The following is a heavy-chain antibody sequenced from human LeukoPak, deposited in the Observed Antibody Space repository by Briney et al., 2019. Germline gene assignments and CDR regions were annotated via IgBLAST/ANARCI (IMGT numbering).Heavy chain of an antibody. CDR3: ARGRVALGP. J-gene: IGHJ5*02. CDR1: GGSFSGYY. Sequence: SETLSLTCAVYGGSFSGYYWSWIRQPPGKGLEWIGEINHSGSTNYIPSLKSRVTISVDTSKNQFSLKLSSVTAADTAVYYCARGRVALGPWGQETLVTVSS. V-gene: IGHV4-34*01. D-gene: IGHD2-15*01. CDR2: INHSGST.